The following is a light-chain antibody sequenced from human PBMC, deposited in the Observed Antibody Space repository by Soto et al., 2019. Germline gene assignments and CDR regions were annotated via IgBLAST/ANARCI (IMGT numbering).Light chain of an antibody. CDR3: GTWDTSLSAVV. CDR1: SSNIGTNY. V-gene: IGLV1-51*02. J-gene: IGLJ3*02. Sequence: QSVLTQPPSLSAAPGQKVPISCSGSSSNIGTNYVSWYPQLPATPPELLIYENNERPSGIPDRFSGSKPGTSATLDITGLQTGDEANYSCGTWDTSLSAVVFGGGTKLTVL. CDR2: ENN.